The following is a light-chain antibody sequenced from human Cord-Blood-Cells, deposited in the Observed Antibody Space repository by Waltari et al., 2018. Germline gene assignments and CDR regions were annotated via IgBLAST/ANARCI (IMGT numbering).Light chain of an antibody. V-gene: IGLV5-45*02. CDR3: MIWHSSAVV. Sequence: QPVLTRPSSSPPSPGASPVPTCTFHVAINFVTTGIYCYRQKPGSPPRYLLRYKSDSDKQQGSGVPSRFSGSKDASANAGILLISGLQSEDEADYYCMIWHSSAVVFGGGTKLTVL. J-gene: IGLJ2*01. CDR2: YKSDSDK. CDR1: VAINFVTTG.